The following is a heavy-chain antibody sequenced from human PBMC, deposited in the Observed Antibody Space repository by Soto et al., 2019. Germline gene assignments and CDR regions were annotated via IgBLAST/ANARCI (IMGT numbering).Heavy chain of an antibody. CDR1: GFTFSAYS. CDR2: ISSRTNTI. V-gene: IGHV3-48*01. J-gene: IGHJ4*02. Sequence: EVQLVESGGGLVQPGGSLRLSCAASGFTFSAYSMNWVRQAPGKGLEWVSYISSRTNTIYYADSVQGRFTISRDDAKNXLWLQRDSLRAEATAVDYCARDRRIAAAADFYFDSWGQGALVTVSS. CDR3: ARDRRIAAAADFYFDS. D-gene: IGHD6-13*01.